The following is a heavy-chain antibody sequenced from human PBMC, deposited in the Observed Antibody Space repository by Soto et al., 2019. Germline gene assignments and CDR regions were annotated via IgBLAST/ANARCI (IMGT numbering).Heavy chain of an antibody. CDR3: ARVYCSGGSCFFDY. CDR1: GYTFTSYD. V-gene: IGHV1-8*01. CDR2: MSPNSGNT. Sequence: ASVKVSCQASGYTFTSYDINWVRQATGQGLEWTGWMSPNSGNTGYAQKFQGRVTMTRNTSISTAYMELSSLRSEDTAVYYCARVYCSGGSCFFDYWGQGTLVTVSS. J-gene: IGHJ4*02. D-gene: IGHD2-15*01.